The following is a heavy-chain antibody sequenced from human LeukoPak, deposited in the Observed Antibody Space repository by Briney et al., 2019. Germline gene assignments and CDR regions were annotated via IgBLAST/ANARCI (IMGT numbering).Heavy chain of an antibody. CDR2: IIPIFGTA. Sequence: SVKLSFKASGGTFSSYAISWVRQAPGQGLEWMGGIIPIFGTANYAQKFQGRVTITADESTSTAYMELSSLRSEDTAVYYGARACGGDCYSHYYYYGMDVWGQGTTVTVSS. D-gene: IGHD2-21*02. J-gene: IGHJ6*02. V-gene: IGHV1-69*13. CDR3: ARACGGDCYSHYYYYGMDV. CDR1: GGTFSSYA.